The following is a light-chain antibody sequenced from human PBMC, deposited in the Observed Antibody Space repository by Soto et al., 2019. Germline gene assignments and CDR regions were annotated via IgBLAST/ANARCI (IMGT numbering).Light chain of an antibody. Sequence: DIVMTQSPLSLPVTPGEPASISCRSSQSLLLSNGYNYLEWYLQKPGQSPQLLIYLGSNRASGVPDRFSGSGSGTDFTLRISRVEAEDVGVYYCMQALQTPRAFGPGTKVDIK. CDR1: QSLLLSNGYNY. CDR3: MQALQTPRA. J-gene: IGKJ3*01. V-gene: IGKV2-28*01. CDR2: LGS.